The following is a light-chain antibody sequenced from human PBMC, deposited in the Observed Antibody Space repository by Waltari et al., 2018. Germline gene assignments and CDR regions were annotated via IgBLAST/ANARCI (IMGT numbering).Light chain of an antibody. CDR1: QSVLFSSDDENY. V-gene: IGKV4-1*01. J-gene: IGKJ4*01. Sequence: DIVITQSPDTLTVSLGERDTITSKSTQSVLFSSDDENYLAWYQQKPGQPPKLLIYWASNRDSGVPDRFSGSGSGTDFTLTISSVQAEDVAVYYCQQYFGIPLTFGGGTKVEI. CDR3: QQYFGIPLT. CDR2: WAS.